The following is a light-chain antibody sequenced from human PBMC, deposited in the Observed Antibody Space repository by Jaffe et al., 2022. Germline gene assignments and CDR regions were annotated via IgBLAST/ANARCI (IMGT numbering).Light chain of an antibody. Sequence: QSALTQPASVSGSPGQSITISCTGTSSDVGSYNLVSWYQQHPGKAPKLMIYEVSERPSGVSNRFSASKSGNTASLTISGLQAEDEADYYCCSYADSRTYVFGTGTKVTVL. CDR3: CSYADSRTYV. V-gene: IGLV2-23*02. J-gene: IGLJ1*01. CDR1: SSDVGSYNL. CDR2: EVS.